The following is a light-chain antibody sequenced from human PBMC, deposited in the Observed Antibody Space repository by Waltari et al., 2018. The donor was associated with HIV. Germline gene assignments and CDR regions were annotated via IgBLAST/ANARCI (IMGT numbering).Light chain of an antibody. J-gene: IGLJ2*01. CDR2: EVN. CDR3: SSYAGSAVV. V-gene: IGLV2-8*01. Sequence: QSALTQPPSASGPRAQSVTRSCTGTSSAVGDYNYVSWYQQYPAMAPKLIIYEVNKRPSGVPDRFSGSKSGNTASLTVSGLQAEDEADFYCSSYAGSAVVFGGGTKLTVL. CDR1: SSAVGDYNY.